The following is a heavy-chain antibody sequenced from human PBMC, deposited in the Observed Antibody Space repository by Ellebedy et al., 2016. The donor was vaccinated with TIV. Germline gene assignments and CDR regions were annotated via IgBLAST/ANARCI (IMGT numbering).Heavy chain of an antibody. CDR2: INPNSGGT. J-gene: IGHJ4*02. CDR3: ARLVGDWGPFDY. D-gene: IGHD7-27*01. Sequence: ASVKVSCXASGYTFTGYYMHWVRQAPGQGLEWMGWINPNSGGTNYAQKFQGRVTMTRDTSISTAYMELSRLRSDDTAVYYCARLVGDWGPFDYWGQGTLVTVSS. CDR1: GYTFTGYY. V-gene: IGHV1-2*02.